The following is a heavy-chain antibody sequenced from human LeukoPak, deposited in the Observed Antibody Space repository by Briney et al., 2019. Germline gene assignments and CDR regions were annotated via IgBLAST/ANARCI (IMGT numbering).Heavy chain of an antibody. V-gene: IGHV3-23*01. Sequence: PGGSLRLSCVTSGFTFNIHAMSWVRQAPGKGLEWVSGISGSGGGTYYADSVKGRFTISRDNSKNTLYLQMNSLRAEDTAVYYCAKAKGSYFFDYWGQGTLVTVSS. CDR1: GFTFNIHA. J-gene: IGHJ4*02. CDR3: AKAKGSYFFDY. D-gene: IGHD1-26*01. CDR2: ISGSGGGT.